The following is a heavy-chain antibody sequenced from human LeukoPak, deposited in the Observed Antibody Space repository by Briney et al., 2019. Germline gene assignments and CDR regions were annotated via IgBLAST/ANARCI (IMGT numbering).Heavy chain of an antibody. J-gene: IGHJ4*02. CDR3: AKSGYSYGNGIYYFDY. CDR1: GFTFSSYG. D-gene: IGHD5-18*01. CDR2: ISYDGSNK. Sequence: GSLRLSCAASGFTFSSYGMHWVHQAPGRGLEWVAVISYDGSNKYYADSVKGRFTISRDNSKNTLYLQMNSLRAEDTAVYYCAKSGYSYGNGIYYFDYWGQGTLVTVSP. V-gene: IGHV3-30*18.